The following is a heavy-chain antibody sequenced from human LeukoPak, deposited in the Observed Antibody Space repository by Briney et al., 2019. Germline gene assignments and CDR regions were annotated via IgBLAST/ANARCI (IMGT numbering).Heavy chain of an antibody. V-gene: IGHV4-61*09. J-gene: IGHJ4*02. CDR2: IYSSGST. CDR3: ARDFEFCSSTSCYRTFDY. Sequence: PSETLSLTCSVSGGSISSGSCNWSWIRKPDGRGLEWIGHIYSSGSTKYNSSLKSRVSISIDASKNQFSLNLSSVTAADTAVYYCARDFEFCSSTSCYRTFDYWGQGTLVTVSS. CDR1: GGSISSGSCN. D-gene: IGHD2-2*01.